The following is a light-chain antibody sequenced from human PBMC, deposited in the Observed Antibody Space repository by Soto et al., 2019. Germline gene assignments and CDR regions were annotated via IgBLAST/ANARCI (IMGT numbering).Light chain of an antibody. Sequence: QSALTQPASVSGSPGQSITISCTGTSGDIGSYNYVSWFQHHPGKAPKLILFAVSDRPSGVSNRFSGSRSGNTASLTISGLQPEAEAIYYCSSYTRSTTHVFGIGTKVTV. J-gene: IGLJ1*01. CDR1: SGDIGSYNY. CDR3: SSYTRSTTHV. V-gene: IGLV2-14*01. CDR2: AVS.